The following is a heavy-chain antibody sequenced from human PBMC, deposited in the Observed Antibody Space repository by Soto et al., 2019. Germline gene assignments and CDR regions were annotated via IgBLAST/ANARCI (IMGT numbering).Heavy chain of an antibody. V-gene: IGHV4-59*12. CDR3: VRGGGGYGNGTIDY. Sequence: SETLSLTCSVSGGSISSYYWSWIRQSPEKGLEWIGYIYYIGTTNYNPSLKSRVTISLDTSKNQFSLKLTSVTAADTAVYYCVRGGGGYGNGTIDYWGQGTLVTVS. CDR2: IYYIGTT. D-gene: IGHD5-18*01. CDR1: GGSISSYY. J-gene: IGHJ4*02.